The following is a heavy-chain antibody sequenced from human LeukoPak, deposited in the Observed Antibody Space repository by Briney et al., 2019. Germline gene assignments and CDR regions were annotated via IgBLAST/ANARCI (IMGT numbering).Heavy chain of an antibody. CDR3: ATGDDYGDYFTYY. CDR1: GFTFSNAW. CDR2: ISSSSSYI. J-gene: IGHJ4*02. Sequence: GGSLRLSCAASGFTFSNAWMSWVRQAPEKGLEWVSSISSSSSYIYYADSVKGRFTISRDNAKNSLFLQMNSLRAEDTAVYYCATGDDYGDYFTYYWGQGTLVTVSS. V-gene: IGHV3-21*01. D-gene: IGHD4-17*01.